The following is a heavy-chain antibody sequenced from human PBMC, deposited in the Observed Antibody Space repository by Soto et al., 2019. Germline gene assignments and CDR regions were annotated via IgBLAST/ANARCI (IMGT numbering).Heavy chain of an antibody. Sequence: GASVKVSCKASGGTFSSYAISWVRQAPGQGLEWMGGIIPIFGTANYAQKFQGRVTITADESTSTAYMELSSLRSEDTAVYYCAREVAPDYGMDVWGQGTTVTSP. CDR1: GGTFSSYA. CDR3: AREVAPDYGMDV. D-gene: IGHD5-12*01. V-gene: IGHV1-69*13. CDR2: IIPIFGTA. J-gene: IGHJ6*02.